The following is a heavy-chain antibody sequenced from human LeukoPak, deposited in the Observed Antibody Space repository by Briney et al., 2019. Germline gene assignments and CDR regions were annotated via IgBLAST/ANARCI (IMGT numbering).Heavy chain of an antibody. CDR1: GFTFSSYS. Sequence: GGSLRLSCAASGFTFSSYSMNWVRQAPGKGLEWVSSISSSSSYIYYADSVKGRFTISRDNAKNSLDLQMNSLRAEDTAVYYCASPGNGGNSRTRALEYWGQGTLVTVSS. CDR2: ISSSSSYI. CDR3: ASPGNGGNSRTRALEY. V-gene: IGHV3-21*01. J-gene: IGHJ4*02. D-gene: IGHD4-23*01.